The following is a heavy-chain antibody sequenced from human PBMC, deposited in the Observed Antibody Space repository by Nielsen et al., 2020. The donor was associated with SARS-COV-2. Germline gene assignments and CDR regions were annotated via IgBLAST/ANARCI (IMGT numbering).Heavy chain of an antibody. J-gene: IGHJ3*02. Sequence: GGSLRLSCAASGFTFSSYWIGWVRQMPGKGLEWMGIIYPGDSDTRYSPSFQGQVTISADKSISTAYLQWSSLKASDTAMYYCASQNNTYYYGQAFDIWGQGTMVTVSS. V-gene: IGHV5-51*01. CDR2: IYPGDSDT. CDR1: GFTFSSYW. CDR3: ASQNNTYYYGQAFDI. D-gene: IGHD3-10*01.